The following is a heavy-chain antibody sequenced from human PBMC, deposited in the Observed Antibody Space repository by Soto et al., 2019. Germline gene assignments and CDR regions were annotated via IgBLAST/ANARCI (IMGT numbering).Heavy chain of an antibody. V-gene: IGHV5-51*01. J-gene: IGHJ1*01. CDR1: GYTFANYW. D-gene: IGHD3-16*01. CDR3: SNFIFRPSLRYLHL. CDR2: IYPSDSRT. Sequence: GEALKISCESSGYTFANYWIGWVRQVPGKGVEWVAIIYPSDSRTIYSPSFQGQVTISAAKSIRTPYLQCTSLKASATSIYSCSNFIFRPSLRYLHLWGQGTPVTVSS.